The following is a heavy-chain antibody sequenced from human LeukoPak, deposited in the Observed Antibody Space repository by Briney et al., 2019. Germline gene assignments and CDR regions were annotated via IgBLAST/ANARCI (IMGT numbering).Heavy chain of an antibody. J-gene: IGHJ4*02. CDR2: IFSNGDT. CDR3: TRDQMNY. D-gene: IGHD5-24*01. Sequence: GGSLRPSCTASEFTVSRNYMLWVRQAPGKGLEWVSLIFSNGDTHYADSVKGRFTISRDTSKNTVSPQMNSLRVEDTAMYYCTRDQMNYWGQGTLVTVSS. CDR1: EFTVSRNY. V-gene: IGHV3-53*01.